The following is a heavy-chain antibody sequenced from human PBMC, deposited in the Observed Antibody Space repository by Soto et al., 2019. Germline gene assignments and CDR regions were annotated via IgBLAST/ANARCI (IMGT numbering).Heavy chain of an antibody. D-gene: IGHD6-19*01. CDR3: ARDGGSGWYGSWGSEYFQH. J-gene: IGHJ1*01. CDR1: GCTFSSYA. CDR2: IIPIFGTA. Sequence: GASVKVSCKASGCTFSSYAISWVRQAPGQGLEWMGGIIPIFGTANYAQKFQGRVTITADESTSTAYMELSSLRSEDTAVYYCARDGGSGWYGSWGSEYFQHWGQGTLVTVSS. V-gene: IGHV1-69*13.